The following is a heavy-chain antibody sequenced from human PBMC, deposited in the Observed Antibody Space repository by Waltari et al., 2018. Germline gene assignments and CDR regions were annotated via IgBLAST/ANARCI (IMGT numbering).Heavy chain of an antibody. CDR1: GYPVPGDY. Sequence: QVQLVQSGAEVKTPGASVKVSCQAFGYPVPGDYMHGVRQAPGQGLEWMGWINPNSGGTNYAQKFQGRVTMTRDTSISTAYMELSRLRSDDTAVYYCARVAGTFMDAFDIWGQGTMVTVSS. D-gene: IGHD6-19*01. CDR3: ARVAGTFMDAFDI. CDR2: INPNSGGT. V-gene: IGHV1-2*02. J-gene: IGHJ3*02.